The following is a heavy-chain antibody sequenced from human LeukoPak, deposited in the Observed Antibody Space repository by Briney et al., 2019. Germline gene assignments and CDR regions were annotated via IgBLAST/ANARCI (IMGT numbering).Heavy chain of an antibody. V-gene: IGHV3-30*04. CDR2: ISYDGSNK. CDR1: GFTFSSYA. J-gene: IGHJ4*02. D-gene: IGHD3-10*01. Sequence: PGGSLRLSCAASGFTFSSYAMHWVRQAPGKGLEWVAVISYDGSNKYYADSVKGRFTISRDNSKNTLYLQMNSPRAEDTAVYYCAKVRRGVRGVSNPDYWGQGTLVTVSS. CDR3: AKVRRGVRGVSNPDY.